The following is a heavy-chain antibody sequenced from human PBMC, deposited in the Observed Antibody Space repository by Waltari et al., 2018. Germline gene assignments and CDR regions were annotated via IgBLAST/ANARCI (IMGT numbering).Heavy chain of an antibody. CDR2: INHSGST. J-gene: IGHJ6*02. D-gene: IGHD3-10*01. CDR1: GGSFSGYY. V-gene: IGHV4-34*01. CDR3: ARVRTMVRGVTRYYYYGMDV. Sequence: QVQLQQWGAGLLKPSETLSLTCAVYGGSFSGYYWSWIRQPPGKGLEWIGEINHSGSTNYNPSLKSRVTISVDTSKNKFSLKLSSVTAADTAVYYCARVRTMVRGVTRYYYYGMDVWGQGTTVTVSS.